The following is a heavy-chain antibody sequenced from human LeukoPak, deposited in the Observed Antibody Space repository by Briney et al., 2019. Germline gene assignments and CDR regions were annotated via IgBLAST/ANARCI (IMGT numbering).Heavy chain of an antibody. J-gene: IGHJ4*02. D-gene: IGHD3-22*01. Sequence: PGKSLRLSCAASGFTFSNYGMLWVRQAPGKGLVWVALISYDGSYEYYADSVKGRFTVSRDNAKNTLYLQMNSLRAEDTAVYYCARDLYDSSGYVYRGQGTQVTVSS. V-gene: IGHV3-30*03. CDR1: GFTFSNYG. CDR2: ISYDGSYE. CDR3: ARDLYDSSGYVY.